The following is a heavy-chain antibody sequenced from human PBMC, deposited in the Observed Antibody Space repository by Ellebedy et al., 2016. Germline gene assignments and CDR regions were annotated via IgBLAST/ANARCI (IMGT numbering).Heavy chain of an antibody. CDR2: IYYSGST. Sequence: SETLSLTCTVSGGSISSYYWSWIRQPPGKGLEWIGYIYYSGSTNYNPSLKSRVTISVDTSKNQFSLKLSSVTAADTAVYYCARQGSSGWYYFDYWGQGTLVTVSS. V-gene: IGHV4-59*01. CDR3: ARQGSSGWYYFDY. J-gene: IGHJ4*02. D-gene: IGHD6-19*01. CDR1: GGSISSYY.